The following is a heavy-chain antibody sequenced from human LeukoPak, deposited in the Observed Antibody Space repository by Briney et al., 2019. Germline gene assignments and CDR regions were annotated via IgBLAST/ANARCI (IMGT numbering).Heavy chain of an antibody. CDR1: GFTFSSYW. D-gene: IGHD3-3*01. J-gene: IGHJ4*02. CDR3: ARDKDDFWSGYSLDY. V-gene: IGHV3-74*01. Sequence: PGGSLRLSCVASGFTFSSYWMHWVRQAPSKGLVSVSRIKSNGSSTSYADSVKGRFTVTRDNAKNTLYLQMNSLRAEDTAVYYCARDKDDFWSGYSLDYWGQGTLVTVSS. CDR2: IKSNGSST.